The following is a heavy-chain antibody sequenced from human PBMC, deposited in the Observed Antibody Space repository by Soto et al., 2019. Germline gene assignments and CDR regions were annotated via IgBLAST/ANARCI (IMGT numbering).Heavy chain of an antibody. CDR1: GGSISSSSYY. CDR3: ARLTGQLAPYFDY. D-gene: IGHD7-27*01. V-gene: IGHV4-39*01. Sequence: SETLSLTCTVSGGSISSSSYYWGWIRQPPGKGLEWIGSIYYSGSTYYNPSLKSRVTISVDTSKNQFSLKLSSVTAADTAVYYCARLTGQLAPYFDYWGQGTLVTVSS. CDR2: IYYSGST. J-gene: IGHJ4*02.